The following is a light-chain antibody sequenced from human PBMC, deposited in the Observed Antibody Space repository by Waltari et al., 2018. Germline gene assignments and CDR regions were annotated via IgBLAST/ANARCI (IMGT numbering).Light chain of an antibody. CDR2: QDT. Sequence: SYELTQPPSVSVSPGQTASLPCSGDLLGHHYASWYQQKPGQSPLLVISQDTKRPSESPERFSGSKSANAATLTITGTQAVDEADYYGQALGTGAWVFGGGTKLTVL. CDR1: LLGHHY. V-gene: IGLV3-1*01. CDR3: QALGTGAWV. J-gene: IGLJ3*02.